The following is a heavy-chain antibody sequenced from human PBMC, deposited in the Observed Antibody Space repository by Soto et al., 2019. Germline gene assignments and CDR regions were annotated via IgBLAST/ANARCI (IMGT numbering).Heavy chain of an antibody. CDR3: ARAITGTRGYYYGVDV. CDR2: IYYTGNT. D-gene: IGHD1-20*01. CDR1: GASINGGGYY. Sequence: QVQLQESGPGLVKPSQTLSLTCSVSGASINGGGYYWSWIRQHPGKGLEWIGHIYYTGNTYYNPSVKSRISTSADTSKNKCSLRLTYVTAADTAVYYCARAITGTRGYYYGVDVWGQGTTVTVSS. V-gene: IGHV4-31*03. J-gene: IGHJ6*02.